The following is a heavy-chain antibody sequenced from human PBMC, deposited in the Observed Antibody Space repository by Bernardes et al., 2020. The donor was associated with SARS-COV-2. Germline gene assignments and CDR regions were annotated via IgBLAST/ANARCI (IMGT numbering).Heavy chain of an antibody. Sequence: GGSLRLSCAASGFTFSSYGMHWVRQAPGKGLEWVAVIWYDGSNKYYADSVKGRFTISRDNSKNTLYLQMNSLRAEDTAVYYCARDRSPLRLGELSLWGQGTLVTVSS. J-gene: IGHJ4*02. V-gene: IGHV3-33*01. CDR1: GFTFSSYG. CDR2: IWYDGSNK. CDR3: ARDRSPLRLGELSL. D-gene: IGHD3-16*02.